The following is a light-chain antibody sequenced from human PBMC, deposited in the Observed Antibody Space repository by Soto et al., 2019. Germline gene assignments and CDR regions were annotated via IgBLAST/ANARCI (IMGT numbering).Light chain of an antibody. V-gene: IGLV2-14*01. CDR2: AVS. Sequence: QALLPQPASVSGYPGQSITVSCTGASSDVGLYDYVSWYQQHPGKAPQLMIYAVSNRPSGVSNRFSASKSGNTASLFISGLQAEDEADYYCSSYTSDSSYVFGYGTKVTVL. CDR1: SSDVGLYDY. CDR3: SSYTSDSSYV. J-gene: IGLJ1*01.